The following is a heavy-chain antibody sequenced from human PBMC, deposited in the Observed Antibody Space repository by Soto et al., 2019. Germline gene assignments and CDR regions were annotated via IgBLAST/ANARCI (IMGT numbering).Heavy chain of an antibody. J-gene: IGHJ6*02. CDR1: GGTFSSYA. D-gene: IGHD3-3*01. CDR3: ARVLVFGVVSGDCYYGMDC. Sequence: SVKVSCKASGGTFSSYAISWVRQAPGQGREWMGGIIPIFGTANYAQKFQGRVTITADESTSTAYMELSSLRSEDTAVYYCARVLVFGVVSGDCYYGMDCWGQGTMVTVSS. CDR2: IIPIFGTA. V-gene: IGHV1-69*13.